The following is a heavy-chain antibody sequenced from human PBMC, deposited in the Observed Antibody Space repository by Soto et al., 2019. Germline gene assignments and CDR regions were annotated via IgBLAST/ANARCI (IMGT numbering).Heavy chain of an antibody. CDR3: ARDRGSSGMFELDV. J-gene: IGHJ3*01. CDR1: QFPFDVYS. Sequence: GGSLRLSCVASQFPFDVYSMHWVRQAPGKGLEWVSYIRHTTSATFYADAVKGRFTISRDNRKNSLFLQMNSLRDDDTGVYFCARDRGSSGMFELDVWGPGTLVTVS. CDR2: IRHTTSAT. V-gene: IGHV3-48*02. D-gene: IGHD6-19*01.